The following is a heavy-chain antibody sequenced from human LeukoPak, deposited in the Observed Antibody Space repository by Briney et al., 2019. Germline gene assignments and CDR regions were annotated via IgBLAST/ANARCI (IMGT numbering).Heavy chain of an antibody. J-gene: IGHJ4*02. Sequence: EASVKVSCKASGYTFTGYYMHWVRQAPGQGLEWMGWINPNSGGTNYAQKFQGRVTMTRDTSISTAYMELSRLRSDDTAVYYCARSLYYYGSGLYFDYWGQGTLVTVSS. V-gene: IGHV1-2*02. CDR2: INPNSGGT. CDR1: GYTFTGYY. D-gene: IGHD3-10*01. CDR3: ARSLYYYGSGLYFDY.